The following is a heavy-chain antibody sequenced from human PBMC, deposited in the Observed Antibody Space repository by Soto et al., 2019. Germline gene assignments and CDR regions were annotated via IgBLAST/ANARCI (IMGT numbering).Heavy chain of an antibody. Sequence: SVKVSCKASGGTFSSYAISWVRQAPGQGLEWIGGIIPIFGTANYAQKFQGRVTITADESTSTAYMELSSLRSEDTAVYYCARALLYSYGYTPAFGYWGQGTLVTVSS. D-gene: IGHD5-18*01. V-gene: IGHV1-69*13. J-gene: IGHJ4*02. CDR2: IIPIFGTA. CDR1: GGTFSSYA. CDR3: ARALLYSYGYTPAFGY.